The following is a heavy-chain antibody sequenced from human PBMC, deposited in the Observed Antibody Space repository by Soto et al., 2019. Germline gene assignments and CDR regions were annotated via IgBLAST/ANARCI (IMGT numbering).Heavy chain of an antibody. D-gene: IGHD3-3*02. V-gene: IGHV3-23*01. J-gene: IGHJ6*02. CDR1: GFTVNNYA. CDR3: VKDLGYSLFAMGGGMDV. Sequence: VQLLESGGGFVQPGGSMRLSCVASGFTVNNYAMNWVRQAPGKGPEWVSVMSGSGGSTFYADSVRGRFTTSRDTSKDPVYLQMDRLRVEETVIYYCVKDLGYSLFAMGGGMDVWGQGTTVTVSS. CDR2: MSGSGGST.